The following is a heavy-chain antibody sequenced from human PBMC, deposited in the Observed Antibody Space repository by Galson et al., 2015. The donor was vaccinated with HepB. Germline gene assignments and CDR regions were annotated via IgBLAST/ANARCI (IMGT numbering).Heavy chain of an antibody. CDR1: GFTFSSYS. CDR3: ARDPSGGNSALGWFDP. V-gene: IGHV3-21*01. D-gene: IGHD4-23*01. CDR2: ISSSSSYI. Sequence: SLRLSCAASGFTFSSYSMNWVRQAPGKGLEWVSSISSSSSYIYYADSVKGRFTISRDNAKNSLYLQMNSLRAEDTAVYYCARDPSGGNSALGWFDPWGQGTLVTVSS. J-gene: IGHJ5*02.